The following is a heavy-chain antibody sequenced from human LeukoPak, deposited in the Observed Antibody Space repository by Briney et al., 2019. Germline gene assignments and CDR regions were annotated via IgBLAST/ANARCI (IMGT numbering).Heavy chain of an antibody. J-gene: IGHJ4*02. CDR3: AIPVVDCSGGSCSSHFDY. CDR1: GYTFTGYY. CDR2: INPNSGGT. V-gene: IGHV1-2*02. D-gene: IGHD2-15*01. Sequence: ASVKVSCKASGYTFTGYYMHWVRQAPGQGLEWMGWINPNSGGTNYAQKFQGRVTMTRDTSISTAYMELSRLRSDDTAVYYCAIPVVDCSGGSCSSHFDYWGQGTLVTVSS.